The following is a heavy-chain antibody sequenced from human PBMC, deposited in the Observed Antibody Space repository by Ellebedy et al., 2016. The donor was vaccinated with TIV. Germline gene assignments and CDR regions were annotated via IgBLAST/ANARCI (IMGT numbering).Heavy chain of an antibody. CDR1: GYSFTNYW. J-gene: IGHJ4*02. V-gene: IGHV5-51*01. D-gene: IGHD2-21*02. Sequence: KVSCKGSGYSFTNYWIGWVRQMPGKGLEWMGIIHPGDSGTRYSPSFQGQVTISGDKSISTAYLQWSSLKASDTAMYYCARFTSDYSGDWFGRAFDHWGQGTLVIVSS. CDR3: ARFTSDYSGDWFGRAFDH. CDR2: IHPGDSGT.